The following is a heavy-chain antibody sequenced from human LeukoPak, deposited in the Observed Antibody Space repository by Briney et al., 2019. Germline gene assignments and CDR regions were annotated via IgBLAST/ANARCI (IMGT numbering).Heavy chain of an antibody. D-gene: IGHD5-18*01. V-gene: IGHV3-23*01. Sequence: GGSLRLSCAASGFTFSNNAMTWVRQTPGKGLEWVSAISGGGDRTYYADSVKGRFTISRDNSKNTVSLQMNSLRAEDTGIYYCAKEGGRGYTYGFDYWGQGTLVTVSS. CDR3: AKEGGRGYTYGFDY. J-gene: IGHJ4*02. CDR2: ISGGGDRT. CDR1: GFTFSNNA.